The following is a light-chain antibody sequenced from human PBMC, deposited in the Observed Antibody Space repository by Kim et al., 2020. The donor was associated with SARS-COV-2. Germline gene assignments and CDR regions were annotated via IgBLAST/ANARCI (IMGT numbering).Light chain of an antibody. V-gene: IGLV3-19*01. J-gene: IGLJ2*01. CDR3: NSRDSNDNVV. Sequence: VALGQTVRITCQGHSLRSYYETWYQQKPGQAPILVIYGKNNRPSGSPDLFSGSSSGNTASLTITGTQAGDEAYYYCNSRDSNDNVVFGGGTKLTVL. CDR1: SLRSYY. CDR2: GKN.